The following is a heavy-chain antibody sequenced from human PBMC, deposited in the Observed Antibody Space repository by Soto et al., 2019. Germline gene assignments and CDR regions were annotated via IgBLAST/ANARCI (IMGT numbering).Heavy chain of an antibody. CDR3: ATAISSPFSNFDY. J-gene: IGHJ4*02. CDR2: IKEDGSEE. CDR1: GFTFSTYW. Sequence: EVQLVQSGGDLVQPGGSLRLSCVASGFTFSTYWMTWVRQAPGMGLEWVAGIKEDGSEEVYVDSVKGRFSISRDNAKTSLYLQLNSLRAEDTAVYYCATAISSPFSNFDYWGQGYLVTVSS. V-gene: IGHV3-7*01. D-gene: IGHD2-2*01.